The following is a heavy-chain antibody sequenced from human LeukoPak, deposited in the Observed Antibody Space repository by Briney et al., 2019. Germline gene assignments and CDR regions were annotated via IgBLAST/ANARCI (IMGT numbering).Heavy chain of an antibody. V-gene: IGHV3-74*01. J-gene: IGHJ6*02. CDR3: ASEGFYYYYGMDV. CDR1: GFTFSSYW. Sequence: PGGSLRLSCAASGFTFSSYWMHWVRQAPGKGLVWVSRINSDGSSTSYADSVKGRFTISRDNAKNALYLQMNSLRAEDTAVYYCASEGFYYYYGMDVWGQGTTVTVSS. CDR2: INSDGSST.